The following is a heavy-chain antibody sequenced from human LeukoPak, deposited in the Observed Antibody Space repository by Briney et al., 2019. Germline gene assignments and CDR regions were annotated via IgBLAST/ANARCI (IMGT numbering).Heavy chain of an antibody. CDR1: GVSFSGYY. J-gene: IGHJ6*02. Sequence: SETLSLTCAVYGVSFSGYYWSWIRQPPGKGLEWIGEINHSGSTNYNPSLKSRVTMSVDTSKNQFSLKLSSVTAADTAVYYCARALRYCSSTSCYGAGMDVWGQGTTVTVSS. D-gene: IGHD2-2*01. V-gene: IGHV4-34*01. CDR2: INHSGST. CDR3: ARALRYCSSTSCYGAGMDV.